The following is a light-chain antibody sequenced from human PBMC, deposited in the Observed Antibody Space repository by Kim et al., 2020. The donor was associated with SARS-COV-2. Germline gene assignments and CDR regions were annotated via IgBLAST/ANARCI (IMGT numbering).Light chain of an antibody. CDR2: AAS. Sequence: DIQMTQSPSSLAASVGDRGTIACRASQSISTYLNWYQQKPGKAPKLLIYAASRLQSGVPSRFSGSGAGTDFTLTISSLQPEDFATYYCQQSHTTPLLAFGGGTKVDIK. V-gene: IGKV1-39*01. J-gene: IGKJ4*01. CDR3: QQSHTTPLLA. CDR1: QSISTY.